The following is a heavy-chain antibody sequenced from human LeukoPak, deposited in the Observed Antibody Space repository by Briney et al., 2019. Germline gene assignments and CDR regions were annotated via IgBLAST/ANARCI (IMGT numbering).Heavy chain of an antibody. V-gene: IGHV3-53*01. D-gene: IGHD3-3*01. Sequence: PGGSPRLSCAASGFTVSSNYMSWVRQAPGKGLEWVSVIYSGGSTYYADSVKGRFTISRDNSKNTLYLQMNSLRAEDTAVYYCARSFMHYDFWSGTEAQYYFDYWGQGTLVTVSS. CDR3: ARSFMHYDFWSGTEAQYYFDY. CDR1: GFTVSSNY. CDR2: IYSGGST. J-gene: IGHJ4*02.